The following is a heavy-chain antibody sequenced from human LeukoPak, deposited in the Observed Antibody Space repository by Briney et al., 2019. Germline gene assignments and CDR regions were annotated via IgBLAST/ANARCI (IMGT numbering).Heavy chain of an antibody. CDR2: ISSSSSYI. D-gene: IGHD4-23*01. CDR1: GFTFSSYS. Sequence: RGPLRLSCAASGFTFSSYSMNWVRQAPGKGLEWVSSISSSSSYIYYADSVKGRFTISRDNAKNSLYLQMNSLRAEDTAVYYCARDADYVGYSDYWGQGTLVTVSS. V-gene: IGHV3-21*01. CDR3: ARDADYVGYSDY. J-gene: IGHJ4*02.